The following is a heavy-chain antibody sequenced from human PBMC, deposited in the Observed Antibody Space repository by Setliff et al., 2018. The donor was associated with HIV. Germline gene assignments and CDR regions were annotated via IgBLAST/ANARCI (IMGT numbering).Heavy chain of an antibody. J-gene: IGHJ6*03. D-gene: IGHD3-10*01. Sequence: SETLSLTCTVSGDSINTDGLYWTWIRQHPATGLEWIGYIHYNGITYYNPSLKSRVTISVDTSKNQFSLKLSSVTAADTAVYYCARDGPLEGSYRYYYYYMDVWGKGTTVTVSS. V-gene: IGHV4-31*03. CDR1: GDSINTDGLY. CDR2: IHYNGIT. CDR3: ARDGPLEGSYRYYYYYMDV.